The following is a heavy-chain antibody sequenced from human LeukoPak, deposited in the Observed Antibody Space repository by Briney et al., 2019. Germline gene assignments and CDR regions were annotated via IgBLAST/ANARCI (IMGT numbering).Heavy chain of an antibody. V-gene: IGHV1-2*02. D-gene: IGHD6-19*01. CDR1: GYSFTGFY. CDR2: INPNSGGT. Sequence: ASVKVSCKASGYSFTGFYMHWVRQAPGQGLEWMGWINPNSGGTNYAQRFQGRVTMTMDTSISTAYMELSSMRSDDTAVYYCARDPGISLSGKYLQHWGQGTLVTVSS. CDR3: ARDPGISLSGKYLQH. J-gene: IGHJ1*01.